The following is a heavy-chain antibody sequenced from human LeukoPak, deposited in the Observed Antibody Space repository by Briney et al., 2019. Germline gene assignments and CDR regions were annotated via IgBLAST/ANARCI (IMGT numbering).Heavy chain of an antibody. CDR2: ISSSGSTI. D-gene: IGHD6-13*01. Sequence: GGSLRLSCAASGFTFSSYEMNWVRQAPGKGLDWVSYISSSGSTIYYADSVKGRFTISRDNARNSLYLQMNSLRVEDTAVYYCARDQRVQGAAAGTFDYWGRGTLVTVSS. V-gene: IGHV3-48*03. J-gene: IGHJ4*02. CDR1: GFTFSSYE. CDR3: ARDQRVQGAAAGTFDY.